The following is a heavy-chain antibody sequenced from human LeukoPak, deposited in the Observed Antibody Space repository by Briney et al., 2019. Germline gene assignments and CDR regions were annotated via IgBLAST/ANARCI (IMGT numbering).Heavy chain of an antibody. CDR1: GFTLSSYW. J-gene: IGHJ4*02. Sequence: GGSLRLSCAASGFTLSSYWMHWVRHTPGKGPVWVSRINSDGSSTSYADSVKGRFTISRDNAKNTLYLQMNSLRAEDTAVYYCAKEDGFWSGLIEAFDYWGQGTLVTVSS. CDR3: AKEDGFWSGLIEAFDY. V-gene: IGHV3-74*01. CDR2: INSDGSST. D-gene: IGHD3-3*01.